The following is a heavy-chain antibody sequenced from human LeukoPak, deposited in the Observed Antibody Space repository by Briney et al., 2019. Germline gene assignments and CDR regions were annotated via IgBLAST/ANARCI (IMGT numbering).Heavy chain of an antibody. V-gene: IGHV3-33*06. CDR1: GFTFSSYG. Sequence: RPGGPLRLSCAASGFTFSSYGMHWVRQAPGKGLEWVAVIWYDGSNKYYADSVKGRFTISRDNSKNTLYLQMNSLRAEDTAVYYCAKEDYGSGSYAHYYYYMDVWGKGTTVTVSS. CDR2: IWYDGSNK. CDR3: AKEDYGSGSYAHYYYYMDV. D-gene: IGHD3-10*01. J-gene: IGHJ6*03.